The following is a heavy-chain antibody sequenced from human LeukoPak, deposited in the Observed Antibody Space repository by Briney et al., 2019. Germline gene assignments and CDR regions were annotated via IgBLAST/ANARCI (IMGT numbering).Heavy chain of an antibody. CDR2: IKSKTDGGTT. CDR3: TTEYYYDSSGYIDY. Sequence: AGGSLRLSCAASGYTFSNAWMSWVRQAPGKGLEWVGRIKSKTDGGTTDYAAPVKGRFTISRDDSKNTLYLQMNSLKTGDTAVYYCTTEYYYDSSGYIDYWGQGTLVTVSS. CDR1: GYTFSNAW. J-gene: IGHJ4*02. D-gene: IGHD3-22*01. V-gene: IGHV3-15*01.